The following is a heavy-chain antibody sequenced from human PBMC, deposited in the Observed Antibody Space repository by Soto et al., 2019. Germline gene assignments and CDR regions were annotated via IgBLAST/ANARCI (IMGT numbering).Heavy chain of an antibody. V-gene: IGHV4-59*08. CDR2: VYYDGGS. D-gene: IGHD3-10*01. J-gene: IGHJ6*02. Sequence: QVQLQESGPGLVKPSETLSLTCTVSGGSIDGRNCAWIRQPPGKGLEWLGYVYYDGGSSYNPSVNSRLTLTMDTSKSHFSLQLRSVTAADTAVYYCVRQGIGNLHGLVDVWGRGTTVTVSS. CDR1: GGSIDGRN. CDR3: VRQGIGNLHGLVDV.